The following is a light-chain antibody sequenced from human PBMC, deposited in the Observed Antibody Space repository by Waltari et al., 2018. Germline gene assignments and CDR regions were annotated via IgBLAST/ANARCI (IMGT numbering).Light chain of an antibody. V-gene: IGKV3-20*01. J-gene: IGKJ1*01. Sequence: EVVLTQSPGTLSLSPGEGATLSCRASQSIGSYLGWYQQKPGQAPRPLISGTSSRATGIPDRFSGSGSGTDFTLTISSLEPEDVAVYYCQQYASTPPTFGQGTKLE. CDR2: GTS. CDR1: QSIGSY. CDR3: QQYASTPPT.